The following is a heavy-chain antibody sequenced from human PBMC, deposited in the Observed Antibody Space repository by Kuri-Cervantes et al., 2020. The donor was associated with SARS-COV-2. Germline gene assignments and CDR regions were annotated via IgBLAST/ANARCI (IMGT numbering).Heavy chain of an antibody. J-gene: IGHJ4*02. CDR3: ASGLLYDSTVIGQAGSPRGGGIHY. D-gene: IGHD3-22*01. Sequence: GGSLRLSCAASGFTFSSYSMSWVRQAPGKGLEWVSSITRTSSYIYYADSVKGRFTISRDNAKNSLYLQMNSLRAEDRAVYYCASGLLYDSTVIGQAGSPRGGGIHYWGQGTLVTVSS. CDR2: ITRTSSYI. V-gene: IGHV3-21*01. CDR1: GFTFSSYS.